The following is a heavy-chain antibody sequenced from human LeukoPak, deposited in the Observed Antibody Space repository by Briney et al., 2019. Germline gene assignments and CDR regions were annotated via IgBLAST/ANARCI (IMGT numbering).Heavy chain of an antibody. CDR1: GGSISNSDYS. V-gene: IGHV4-39*07. J-gene: IGHJ4*02. CDR3: ARVADGKGYPFDY. D-gene: IGHD5-18*01. Sequence: SETLSLTCTVSGGSISNSDYSWGWIRQPPGKGLECIGTIYYSGGTYYKSSLKSRVTISVDTSKNQFSLKLSSVTAADTAVYYCARVADGKGYPFDYWGQGTLVTVSS. CDR2: IYYSGGT.